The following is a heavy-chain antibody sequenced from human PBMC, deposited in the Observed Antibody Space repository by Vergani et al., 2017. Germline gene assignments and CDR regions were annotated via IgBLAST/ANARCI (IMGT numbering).Heavy chain of an antibody. J-gene: IGHJ4*02. CDR2: ISWDGGST. V-gene: IGHV3-43*01. Sequence: EVQLVESGGVVVQPGGSLRLSCAASGFTFDDYTMHWVRQAPGKGLEWVSLISWDGGSTYYADSVKGRFTISRDNSKNSLYLQMNSLRTEDTALYYCAKDIRGGYSYGFGPFDYWGQGTLVTVSS. D-gene: IGHD5-18*01. CDR3: AKDIRGGYSYGFGPFDY. CDR1: GFTFDDYT.